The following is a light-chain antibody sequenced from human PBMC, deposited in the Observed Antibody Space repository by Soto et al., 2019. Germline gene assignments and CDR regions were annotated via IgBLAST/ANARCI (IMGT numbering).Light chain of an antibody. CDR2: EAT. CDR3: YSFAGSATFV. V-gene: IGLV2-23*02. Sequence: QSVLTQPASVSGSPGQSITISCTGTSSDIGGYNLVSWYQQHPGKAPKLIIYEATKRPSGVSDRFSGSRYGNTASLTISALLAEEEDDYSCYSFAGSATFVFGGGTKLTVL. J-gene: IGLJ2*01. CDR1: SSDIGGYNL.